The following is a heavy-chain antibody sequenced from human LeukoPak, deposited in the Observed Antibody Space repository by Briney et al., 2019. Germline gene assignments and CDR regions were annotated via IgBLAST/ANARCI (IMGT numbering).Heavy chain of an antibody. CDR2: IYSGGST. V-gene: IGHV3-66*01. D-gene: IGHD2-15*01. J-gene: IGHJ4*02. CDR3: ARDFGWSRSPFDY. CDR1: GFTVSSNY. Sequence: GSLRLSCAVSGFTVSSNYMTWARQAPGKGLEWVSVIYSGGSTYYADSVKGRFTISRDNSKNTLYLQMNSLRAEDTAVYYCARDFGWSRSPFDYWGQGTLVTVPS.